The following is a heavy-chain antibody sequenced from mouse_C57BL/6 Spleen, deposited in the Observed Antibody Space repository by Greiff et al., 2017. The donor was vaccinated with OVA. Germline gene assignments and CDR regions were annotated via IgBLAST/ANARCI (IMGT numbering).Heavy chain of an antibody. Sequence: QVQLQQSGAELVRPGASVTLSCKASGYTFTDYEMHWVKQTPVHGLEWIGAIDPETGGTAYNQKFKGKAILTADKSSSTAYMELRSLTSEDSAVYYCTRYYYGNFPAWFAYWGQGTLVTVSA. J-gene: IGHJ3*01. CDR1: GYTFTDYE. V-gene: IGHV1-15*01. D-gene: IGHD2-1*01. CDR3: TRYYYGNFPAWFAY. CDR2: IDPETGGT.